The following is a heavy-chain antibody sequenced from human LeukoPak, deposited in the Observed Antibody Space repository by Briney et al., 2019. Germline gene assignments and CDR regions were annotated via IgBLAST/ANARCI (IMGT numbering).Heavy chain of an antibody. Sequence: PGGSLRLSCAASGVTFRSCAMTWVRQAPGKGLEWVSSISGSGATTYYADSVKGRFTTSRDNSKNTLYLQMNGLRAEDTAVYYCAKDLAAVPGNKYFAYWGQGTLVTVSS. J-gene: IGHJ4*02. D-gene: IGHD6-19*01. CDR3: AKDLAAVPGNKYFAY. V-gene: IGHV3-23*01. CDR1: GVTFRSCA. CDR2: ISGSGATT.